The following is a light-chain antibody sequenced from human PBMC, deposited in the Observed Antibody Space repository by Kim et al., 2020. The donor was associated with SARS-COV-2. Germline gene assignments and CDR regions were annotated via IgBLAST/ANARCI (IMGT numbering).Light chain of an antibody. CDR3: HEYSLFPWT. CDR1: QRISTW. CDR2: DVF. Sequence: DIQMTQSPSTLSASVGDRVTFTCRASQRISTWLAWYQQKPGKAPKLLIYDVFRLQSGVPSRFSGSGSGTEFTLTISSLQPDDLATYFIHEYSLFPWTFGHGTTVDIK. J-gene: IGKJ1*01. V-gene: IGKV1-5*01.